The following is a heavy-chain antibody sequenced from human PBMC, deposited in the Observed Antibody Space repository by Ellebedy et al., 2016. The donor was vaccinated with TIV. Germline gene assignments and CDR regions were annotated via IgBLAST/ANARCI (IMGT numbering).Heavy chain of an antibody. CDR2: IYYSGST. D-gene: IGHD3-10*01. CDR3: ARFVEFGELNPTLIDY. Sequence: SETLSLTXTVSGGSISSGGYYWSWIRQHPGKGLEWIGYIYYSGSTYYNPSLKSRVTISVDTSKNQFSLKLSSVTAADTAVYYCARFVEFGELNPTLIDYWGQGTLVTVSS. J-gene: IGHJ4*02. V-gene: IGHV4-31*03. CDR1: GGSISSGGYY.